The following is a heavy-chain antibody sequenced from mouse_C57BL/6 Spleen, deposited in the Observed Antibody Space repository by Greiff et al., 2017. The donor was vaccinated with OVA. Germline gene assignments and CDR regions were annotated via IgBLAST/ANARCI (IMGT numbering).Heavy chain of an antibody. D-gene: IGHD1-1*01. Sequence: EVQVVESGGGLVQPGGSMKLSCAASGFTFSDAWMDWVRQSPEKGLEWVAEIRNKANNHATYYAESVKGRFTISRDDSKSSVYLQMNSLRAVDTGIYYCTRNYGSSSFDYWGQGTTLTVSS. J-gene: IGHJ2*01. CDR3: TRNYGSSSFDY. CDR1: GFTFSDAW. V-gene: IGHV6-6*01. CDR2: IRNKANNHAT.